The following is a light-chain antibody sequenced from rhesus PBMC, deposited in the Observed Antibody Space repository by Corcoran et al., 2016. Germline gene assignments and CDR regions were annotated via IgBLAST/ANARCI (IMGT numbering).Light chain of an antibody. V-gene: IGKV1S14*01. CDR3: QQHNSYPYS. CDR2: NAY. CDR1: QGICNY. Sequence: DIQMTQSPSSLSASVGDTVTITCRASQGICNYIAWYQQIPGKAPTPLIYNAYTLESWVPSRFSGSGSRTDFTLTISSLLPEDFAIYYCQQHNSYPYSFGQWTKVEIK. J-gene: IGKJ2*01.